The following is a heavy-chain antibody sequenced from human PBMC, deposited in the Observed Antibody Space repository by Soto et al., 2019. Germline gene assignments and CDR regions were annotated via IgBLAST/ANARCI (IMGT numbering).Heavy chain of an antibody. CDR2: IYWDDDK. J-gene: IGHJ4*02. D-gene: IGHD4-17*01. V-gene: IGHV2-5*02. CDR3: AHLTTGGFYFDY. Sequence: QITLKESGPTLVKPTQTLTLTCTFSGFSLRTSGVGVGRIRQPPGKALEWLALIYWDDDKRYSPSLKSRRTITKDTSKNQVVLTMTNMDPVDTATYYCAHLTTGGFYFDYWGQGTLVTVSS. CDR1: GFSLRTSGVG.